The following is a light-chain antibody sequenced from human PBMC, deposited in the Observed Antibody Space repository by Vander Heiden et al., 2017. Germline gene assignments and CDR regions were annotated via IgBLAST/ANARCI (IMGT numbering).Light chain of an antibody. J-gene: IGLJ2*01. Sequence: QSALTQPRSASGSPGQSVTLSCTGTSSDVGGYNYVACNQQHPGKAPKLMIYDVSKRPSGVPDRFSGSKSGNTASLTISGLQAEDEADYYCCSYAGSYNVVFGGGTKLTVL. CDR1: SSDVGGYNY. CDR3: CSYAGSYNVV. V-gene: IGLV2-11*01. CDR2: DVS.